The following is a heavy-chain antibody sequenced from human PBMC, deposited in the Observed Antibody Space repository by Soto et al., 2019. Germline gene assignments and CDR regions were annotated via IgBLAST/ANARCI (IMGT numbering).Heavy chain of an antibody. CDR2: IVPLPGTT. J-gene: IGHJ3*01. Sequence: QVQLVQSGAAVRKPGSSVKVSCKASGGTFTKYAITWVRQAPRQGLEWMGGIVPLPGTTNYAQKFRGRVTISADESTSTAYLALGSLRSEDTAVYYCASGVGGLGGSSGWPDYAFDVWGQGTMVIVSS. V-gene: IGHV1-69*01. D-gene: IGHD6-19*01. CDR1: GGTFTKYA. CDR3: ASGVGGLGGSSGWPDYAFDV.